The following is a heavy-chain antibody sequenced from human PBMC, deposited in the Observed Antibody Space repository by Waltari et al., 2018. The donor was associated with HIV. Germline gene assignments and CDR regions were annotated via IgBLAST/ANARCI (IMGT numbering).Heavy chain of an antibody. V-gene: IGHV3-72*01. D-gene: IGHD3-16*01. CDR1: GFAFSDHH. CDR3: YRFGGDL. CDR2: ARDTADSYFT. J-gene: IGHJ5*02. Sequence: EVQLVESGAGLVQPGGSLRLSCAASGFAFSDHHMDWVRQAPGKGLEWVGRARDTADSYFTQYAASVKGRFTISRDDSKNSLFLEMSNMRSEDTAVYYCYRFGGDLWGQGTLVTVSS.